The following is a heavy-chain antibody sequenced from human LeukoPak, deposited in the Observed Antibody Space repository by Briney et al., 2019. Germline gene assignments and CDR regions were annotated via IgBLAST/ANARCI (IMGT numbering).Heavy chain of an antibody. V-gene: IGHV1-18*01. CDR3: ARDSAGYYYEPYFDY. Sequence: GASVKVSCKASGYTFTSYGISWVRQAPGQGLEWMGWISAYNGNTNYAQKLQGRVTMTTDTSTSTAYMELRSLRSEDTAVYYCARDSAGYYYEPYFDYWGQGTLVTVSS. J-gene: IGHJ4*02. D-gene: IGHD3-22*01. CDR2: ISAYNGNT. CDR1: GYTFTSYG.